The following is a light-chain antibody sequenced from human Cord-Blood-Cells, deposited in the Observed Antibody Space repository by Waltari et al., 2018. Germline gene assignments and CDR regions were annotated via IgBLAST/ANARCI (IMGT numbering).Light chain of an antibody. CDR3: QQSYSTPIT. CDR2: AAS. CDR1: QSISSY. V-gene: IGKV1-39*01. Sequence: DIQMTQSPSPLSASVGDRVTITCRASQSISSYLNWYQQKPGKAPKLLIYAASSLQSGVPSRFSCSGSGTDFTLTISSLQPEDFATYYFQQSYSTPITFGQGTRLEIK. J-gene: IGKJ5*01.